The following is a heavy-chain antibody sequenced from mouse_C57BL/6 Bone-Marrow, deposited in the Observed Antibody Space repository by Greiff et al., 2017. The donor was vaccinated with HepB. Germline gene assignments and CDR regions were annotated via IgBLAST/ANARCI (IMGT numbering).Heavy chain of an antibody. D-gene: IGHD1-1*01. J-gene: IGHJ3*01. CDR3: TREDYYYGSSPAWFAY. V-gene: IGHV5-9-1*02. CDR2: ISSGGDYI. Sequence: EVKLVESGEGLVKPGGSLKLSCAASGFTFSSYAMSWVRQTPEKRLEWVAYISSGGDYIYYADTVKGRFTISRDNARNTLYLQMSSLKSEDTAMYYCTREDYYYGSSPAWFAYWGQGTLVTVSA. CDR1: GFTFSSYA.